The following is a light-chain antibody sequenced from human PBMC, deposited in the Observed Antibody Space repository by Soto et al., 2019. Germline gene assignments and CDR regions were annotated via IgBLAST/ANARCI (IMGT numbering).Light chain of an antibody. Sequence: EIVLTQSPATLSLSPGERATLSCRASQSVSNNYLAWYQQKPGQAPRLLIYGASNRATGIPARFSGSGSGTEFTLTISSLQSEDFAVYYCQQYNNWPPTFGQGTRLEIK. CDR1: QSVSNN. CDR3: QQYNNWPPT. CDR2: GAS. V-gene: IGKV3-15*01. J-gene: IGKJ5*01.